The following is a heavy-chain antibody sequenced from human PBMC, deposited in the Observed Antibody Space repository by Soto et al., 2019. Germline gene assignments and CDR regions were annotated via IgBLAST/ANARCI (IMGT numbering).Heavy chain of an antibody. Sequence: GXSVKVSCTASGYSLTGYYMHWVRQAPGQGLEWMGWINPNSGGTNYAQKFQGRVTMTRDTSISTAYMELSRLRSDDTAVYYCASLLGYDSSGYSVAGMDVWGQGTTVTVSS. V-gene: IGHV1-2*02. D-gene: IGHD3-22*01. CDR2: INPNSGGT. CDR3: ASLLGYDSSGYSVAGMDV. CDR1: GYSLTGYY. J-gene: IGHJ6*02.